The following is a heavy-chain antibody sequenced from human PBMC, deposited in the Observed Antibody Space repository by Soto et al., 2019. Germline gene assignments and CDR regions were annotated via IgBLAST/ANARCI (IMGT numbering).Heavy chain of an antibody. CDR1: GFTFDDYA. V-gene: IGHV3-9*01. D-gene: IGHD3-10*01. Sequence: ESGGGLVQPGGSLRLSCVASGFTFDDYAIHWVRQAPGKGLEWVSGISWNGAATGYADSVKGRFTISRDNAKNTLYLQMNSLGSDDTAIYYCANLPLYGSGFDCWGLGTLVTVSS. CDR2: ISWNGAAT. J-gene: IGHJ4*02. CDR3: ANLPLYGSGFDC.